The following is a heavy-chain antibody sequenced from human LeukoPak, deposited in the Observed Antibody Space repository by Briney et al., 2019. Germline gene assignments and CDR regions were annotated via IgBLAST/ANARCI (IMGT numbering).Heavy chain of an antibody. CDR3: ARDVGASAPDAFDI. D-gene: IGHD1-26*01. CDR2: ISSSSNYI. Sequence: GGSLRLSCAASGFTFSTYNMNWVRQAPGEGLEWVSSISSSSNYIYYADSVKGRFTISRDNAKNSLYLQMNSLRAEDTDVYYCARDVGASAPDAFDIWGQGTMVTVSS. CDR1: GFTFSTYN. J-gene: IGHJ3*02. V-gene: IGHV3-21*01.